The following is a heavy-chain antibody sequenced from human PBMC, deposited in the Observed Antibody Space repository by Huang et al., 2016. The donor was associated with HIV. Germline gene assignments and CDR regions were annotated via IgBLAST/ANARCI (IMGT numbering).Heavy chain of an antibody. CDR1: RFTFSNYA. J-gene: IGHJ6*03. CDR2: ISYDESNK. D-gene: IGHD5-12*01. V-gene: IGHV3-30-3*01. Sequence: QVQLVESGGGVVQPGRSLRLSCAASRFTFSNYAMHWVRQAPGKGLEWVAVISYDESNKYYADSGKGRFTISRDNSKNTLYLQMNSLRAEDTAVYYCARDLWLRDLYYYYYMDVWGKGTTVTVSS. CDR3: ARDLWLRDLYYYYYMDV.